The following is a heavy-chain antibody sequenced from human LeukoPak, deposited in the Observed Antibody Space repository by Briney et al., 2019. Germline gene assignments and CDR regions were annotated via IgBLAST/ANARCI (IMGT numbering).Heavy chain of an antibody. D-gene: IGHD3-10*01. J-gene: IGHJ3*02. CDR2: ISSSGSYI. CDR3: AREGYYAAFDI. V-gene: IGHV3-21*01. CDR1: GFTFSTYS. Sequence: GGSLRLSCAASGFTFSTYSMNWVRQAPGEGLEWVSSISSSGSYIYYADSVKGRFTISRDNAKNSLYLQMNSLRAEDTAVYYCAREGYYAAFDIWGQGTMVTVSS.